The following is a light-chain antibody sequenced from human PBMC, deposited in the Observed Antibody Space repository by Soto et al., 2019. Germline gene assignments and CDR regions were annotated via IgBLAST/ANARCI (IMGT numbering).Light chain of an antibody. V-gene: IGLV2-23*02. J-gene: IGLJ1*01. CDR3: CSYAGSSTLYV. Sequence: QSVLTQPASVSGSPGQSITISCTGTSSDIGTYNLVSWYQQHPGKAPKLMIYEVNKRPSGVSDRFSGSKSGNTASLTISGLQAEDEADYYCCSYAGSSTLYVVGTGTKLTVL. CDR2: EVN. CDR1: SSDIGTYNL.